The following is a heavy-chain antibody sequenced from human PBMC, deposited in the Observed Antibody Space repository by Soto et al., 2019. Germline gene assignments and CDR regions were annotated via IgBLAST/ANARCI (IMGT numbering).Heavy chain of an antibody. CDR3: ARGGSAVVTPASRGYAFDI. J-gene: IGHJ3*02. D-gene: IGHD2-21*02. Sequence: PGGSLRLSCAASGFTFSSYWMHWVRQAPGKGLVWVSRINSDGSSASYADSVKGRFTISRDNAKNTLYLQMNSLRAEDTAVYYCARGGSAVVTPASRGYAFDIWGQGTMVTVSS. CDR1: GFTFSSYW. V-gene: IGHV3-74*01. CDR2: INSDGSSA.